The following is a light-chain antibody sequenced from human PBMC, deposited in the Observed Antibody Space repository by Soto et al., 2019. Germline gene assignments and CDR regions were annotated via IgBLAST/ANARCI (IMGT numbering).Light chain of an antibody. Sequence: EIVLTQSPCTLSLSPGERATLSCRASQSVSSSFLAWYQQKPGQAPRLLIYGTSSRATGIPDRFSGSGSGTDFTLTISGLEPEDFAVYSCQQYGSSPTFGGGTKVDIK. CDR1: QSVSSSF. CDR3: QQYGSSPT. J-gene: IGKJ4*01. V-gene: IGKV3-20*01. CDR2: GTS.